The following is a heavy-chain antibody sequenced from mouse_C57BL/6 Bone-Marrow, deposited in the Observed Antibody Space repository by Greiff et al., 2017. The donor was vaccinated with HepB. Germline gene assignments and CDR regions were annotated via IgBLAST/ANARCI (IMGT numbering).Heavy chain of an antibody. CDR1: GFTFSSYT. CDR2: ISGGGGNT. Sequence: EVKLVESGGGLVKPGGSLKLSCAASGFTFSSYTMSWVRQTPEKRLEWVATISGGGGNTYYPDSVKGRFTISRDNAKNTLYLQMSSLGSEDTALYYCARRGVYDYDGYYFDYWGQGTTLTVSS. J-gene: IGHJ2*01. D-gene: IGHD2-4*01. V-gene: IGHV5-9*01. CDR3: ARRGVYDYDGYYFDY.